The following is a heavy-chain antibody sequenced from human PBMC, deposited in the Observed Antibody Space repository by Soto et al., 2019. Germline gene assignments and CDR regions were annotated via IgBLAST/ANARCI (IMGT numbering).Heavy chain of an antibody. D-gene: IGHD3-22*01. V-gene: IGHV1-69*06. CDR2: IIPIFGTA. J-gene: IGHJ2*01. Sequence: QVELVQSGAEVKKPGPSVKVSCQASEDTFSNYAISWVRQAPGQGLEWVGGIIPIFGTANYAQKFQGRVTITADTSANTVYLKLSSVRAEDTAVYYCASTKYDSSAYYYWYLGLWGRGTLVTVSS. CDR3: ASTKYDSSAYYYWYLGL. CDR1: EDTFSNYA.